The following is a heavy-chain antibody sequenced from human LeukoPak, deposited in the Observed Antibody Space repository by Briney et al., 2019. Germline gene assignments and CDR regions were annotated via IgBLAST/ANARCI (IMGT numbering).Heavy chain of an antibody. CDR2: INLDGRST. CDR1: GFTFSSYW. Sequence: PGGSLRLSCAASGFTFSSYWMHWVSQTPGKGLLWVSRINLDGRSTSYAESVKGRFTISRDNAKNTLYMQMNSLRAEDSAVYYCTRDVWGDRDGFFEYWGQGTLVTVSS. V-gene: IGHV3-74*01. D-gene: IGHD5-24*01. CDR3: TRDVWGDRDGFFEY. J-gene: IGHJ4*02.